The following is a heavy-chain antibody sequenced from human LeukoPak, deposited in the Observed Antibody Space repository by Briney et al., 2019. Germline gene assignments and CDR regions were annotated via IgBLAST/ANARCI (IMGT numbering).Heavy chain of an antibody. CDR2: IYYSGST. V-gene: IGHV4-59*01. J-gene: IGHJ6*02. D-gene: IGHD2-15*01. CDR3: ARDLGYCSGGSCYYYGMDV. CDR1: GGSISSYY. Sequence: ASETLSLTCTVSGGSISSYYWSWIRQPPGKGLEWIGYIYYSGSTNYNPSLKSRVTISVDTSKNQFSLKLSSVTAADTAVYYCARDLGYCSGGSCYYYGMDVWGQGTTVTVSS.